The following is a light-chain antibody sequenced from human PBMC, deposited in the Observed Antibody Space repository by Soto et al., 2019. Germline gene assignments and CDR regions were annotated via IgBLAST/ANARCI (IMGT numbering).Light chain of an antibody. CDR1: QSLLHSDGIAY. J-gene: IGKJ5*01. Sequence: DIVMTQTPLSLSVTPGQPASISCKSSQSLLHSDGIAYFSWFQQRPGRSPRRLIYKVSNRDSGVPARFSGSGSGTDFALKISRVEAEDVGVYYCMQGTHWPITFGQGTRLEI. CDR3: MQGTHWPIT. V-gene: IGKV2-30*02. CDR2: KVS.